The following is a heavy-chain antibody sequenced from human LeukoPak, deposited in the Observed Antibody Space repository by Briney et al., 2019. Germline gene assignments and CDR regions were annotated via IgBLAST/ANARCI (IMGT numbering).Heavy chain of an antibody. Sequence: ASVKVSCKAPGYTFTSYGISWARQAPGQGLEWMGWISAYNGNTNYAQKLQGRVTMTTDTSTSTAYMELRSLRSNDTAVYYCARDRYYDSSGYYGNDYWGQGTLVTVSS. CDR1: GYTFTSYG. CDR2: ISAYNGNT. V-gene: IGHV1-18*01. J-gene: IGHJ4*02. CDR3: ARDRYYDSSGYYGNDY. D-gene: IGHD3-22*01.